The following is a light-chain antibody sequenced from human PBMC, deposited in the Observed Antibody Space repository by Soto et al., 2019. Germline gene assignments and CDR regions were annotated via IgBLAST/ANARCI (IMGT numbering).Light chain of an antibody. J-gene: IGLJ2*01. V-gene: IGLV2-23*02. Sequence: QSVLTQPASVSGSPGQSITIACTGTSSDVSWYQQHPGKAPKLMIYEVSKRPSGVSNRFSGSRSGNTASLTISGLQAEDEADYYCCSYARSSTLFGGGTKVTVL. CDR2: EVS. CDR1: SSDV. CDR3: CSYARSSTL.